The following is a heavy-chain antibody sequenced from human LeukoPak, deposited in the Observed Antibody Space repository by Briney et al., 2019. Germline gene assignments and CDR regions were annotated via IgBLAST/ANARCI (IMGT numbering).Heavy chain of an antibody. CDR2: INSDGSST. Sequence: GSLRLSCAASGFTFSSYWMHWVRQVPGKGLVWVSRINSDGSSTSYADSVKGRFTISRDNAKNMLYLQMNSLRAEDTAVYYCARADYYGSGSHYPDWGQGTLVTVSS. V-gene: IGHV3-74*01. CDR1: GFTFSSYW. D-gene: IGHD3-10*01. CDR3: ARADYYGSGSHYPD. J-gene: IGHJ4*02.